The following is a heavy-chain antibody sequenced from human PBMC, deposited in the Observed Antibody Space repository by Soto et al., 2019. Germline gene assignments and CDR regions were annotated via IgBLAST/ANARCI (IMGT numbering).Heavy chain of an antibody. Sequence: SGPTLVNPTQTLTLTCTFSGFSLSTSGMRVSWIRQPPGKALEWLARIDWDDDKFYSTSLMTRLTISKDTSKNQVVLTMTNMDPVETATYYCARLYSSGWYDYWGQGTLVTVSS. CDR1: GFSLSTSGMR. D-gene: IGHD6-19*01. CDR2: IDWDDDK. CDR3: ARLYSSGWYDY. V-gene: IGHV2-70*04. J-gene: IGHJ4*02.